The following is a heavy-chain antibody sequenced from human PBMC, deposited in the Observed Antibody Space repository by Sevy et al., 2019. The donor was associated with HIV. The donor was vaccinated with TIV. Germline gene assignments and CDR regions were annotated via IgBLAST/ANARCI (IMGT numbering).Heavy chain of an antibody. CDR3: ARERRTRPHDY. Sequence: GGCLRLSCAASGFAFYDYSMSWIRQAPGKGLEWVATLSFGCGKIKYADSVKGRFTISRDNSKNSFYLQMDNLRVEDTALYYCARERRTRPHDYWGQGTRVTVSS. CDR2: LSFGCGKI. V-gene: IGHV3-23*01. D-gene: IGHD4-17*01. CDR1: GFAFYDYS. J-gene: IGHJ4*02.